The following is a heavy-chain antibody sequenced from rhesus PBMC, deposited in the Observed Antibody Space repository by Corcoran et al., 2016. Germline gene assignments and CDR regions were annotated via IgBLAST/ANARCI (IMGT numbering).Heavy chain of an antibody. J-gene: IGHJ4*01. Sequence: EVQLVESGGGLVQPGGSLRLSCAASGFTFSRYGMSWVRQAPGKGLAWVSYLSNGAGSTYYADSVNGRFTISRDNSKNTLSLQRNSLRAEDTAVYYCAKQRLALDYWGQGVLVTVSS. CDR2: LSNGAGST. V-gene: IGHV3S5*01. D-gene: IGHD6-31*01. CDR3: AKQRLALDY. CDR1: GFTFSRYG.